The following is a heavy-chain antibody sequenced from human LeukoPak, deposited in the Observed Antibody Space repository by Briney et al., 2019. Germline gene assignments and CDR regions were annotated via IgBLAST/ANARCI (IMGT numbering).Heavy chain of an antibody. CDR2: VNPSGDST. Sequence: ASVKVSCKASGYTFSNYNIHWLRQAPGQGLEWMGIVNPSGDSTNYAQNFQGRVTMTGDTSTSTVYMELSSLRSEDTAVYYCAKYVRDIGYYQFDYWGQGTLVTVSS. D-gene: IGHD3-22*01. J-gene: IGHJ4*02. CDR1: GYTFSNYN. V-gene: IGHV1-46*01. CDR3: AKYVRDIGYYQFDY.